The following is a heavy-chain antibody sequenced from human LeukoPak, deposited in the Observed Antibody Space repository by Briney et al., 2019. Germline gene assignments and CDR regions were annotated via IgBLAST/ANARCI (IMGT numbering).Heavy chain of an antibody. Sequence: ASVKVSCKASGYSFTSYDINWVRQATGQGLEGMGWLNPNSGNTGYAQKFQDRVTITRNTSINTAYMELSSLRSEDTAVYYCARMTVSGRDNWFDPWGQGTLVTVSS. CDR1: GYSFTSYD. CDR2: LNPNSGNT. V-gene: IGHV1-8*01. D-gene: IGHD6-19*01. J-gene: IGHJ5*02. CDR3: ARMTVSGRDNWFDP.